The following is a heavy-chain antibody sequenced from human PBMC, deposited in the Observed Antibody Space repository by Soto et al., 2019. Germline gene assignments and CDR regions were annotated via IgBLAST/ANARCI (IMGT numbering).Heavy chain of an antibody. Sequence: ETLSLTCAVYGGSFSGYYWTWIRQPPGTGLEWIGEINHSGSTNYNPSLKSRITINPDTSKNQFSLQLNSVTPEDTAVYYCARAYCSGGSCWAWSNWFDPWGQGTLVTVSS. D-gene: IGHD2-15*01. V-gene: IGHV4-34*01. CDR1: GGSFSGYY. J-gene: IGHJ5*02. CDR2: INHSGST. CDR3: ARAYCSGGSCWAWSNWFDP.